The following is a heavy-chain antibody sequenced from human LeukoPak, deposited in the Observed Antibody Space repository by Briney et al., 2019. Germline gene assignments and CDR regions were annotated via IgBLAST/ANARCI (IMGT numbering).Heavy chain of an antibody. CDR2: ISAYNGNT. D-gene: IGHD5-18*01. J-gene: IGHJ4*02. CDR1: GYTFTSYG. V-gene: IGHV1-18*01. CDR3: ARCAWRYSYGPHYFDY. Sequence: GASVKVSCKASGYTFTSYGIRWVRQAPGQGLEWMGWISAYNGNTNYAQKLQGRVTMTTDTSTSTAYMELRSLRSDDTAVYYCARCAWRYSYGPHYFDYWGQGTLVTVSS.